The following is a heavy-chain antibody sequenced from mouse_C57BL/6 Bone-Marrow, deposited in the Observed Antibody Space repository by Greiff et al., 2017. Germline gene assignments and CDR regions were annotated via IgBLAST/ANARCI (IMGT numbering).Heavy chain of an antibody. J-gene: IGHJ3*01. CDR3: ALIKGFAY. V-gene: IGHV1-64*01. CDR2: IHPNSGST. Sequence: QVHVKQPGAELVKPGASVKLSCKASGYTFTSYWMHWVKQRPGQGLEWIGMIHPNSGSTNYNEKFKSKATLTVDKSSSTAYMQLSSLTSEDSAVYYCALIKGFAYWGQGTLVTVSA. D-gene: IGHD1-1*01. CDR1: GYTFTSYW.